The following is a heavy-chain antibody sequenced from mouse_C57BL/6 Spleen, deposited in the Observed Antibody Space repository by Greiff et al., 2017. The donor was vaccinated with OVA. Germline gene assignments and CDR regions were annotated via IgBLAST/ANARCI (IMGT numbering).Heavy chain of an antibody. V-gene: IGHV5-17*01. J-gene: IGHJ3*01. CDR2: ISSGSSTI. Sequence: EVKLVESGGGLVKPGGSLKLSCAASGFTFSDYGMHWVRQAPEKGLEWVAYISSGSSTIYYADTVKGRFTISRDNAKNTLFMQMTSLRSEDTAMYYCARTEYNYFFSYWGKGTIVTVS. D-gene: IGHD1-3*01. CDR1: GFTFSDYG. CDR3: ARTEYNYFFSY.